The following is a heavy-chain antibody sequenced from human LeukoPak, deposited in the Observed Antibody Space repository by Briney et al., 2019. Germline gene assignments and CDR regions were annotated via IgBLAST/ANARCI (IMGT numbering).Heavy chain of an antibody. J-gene: IGHJ6*03. CDR1: GGSISSYY. CDR2: IYYSGST. Sequence: SETLSLTCTVSGGSISSYYWSWIRQPPGKGLEWIGYIYYSGSTNYNPSLKSRVTISVDTSKNQFSLKLSSVTAADTAVYYCARSRTTYYYYYMDVWGKGTTVTVS. D-gene: IGHD4-17*01. V-gene: IGHV4-59*01. CDR3: ARSRTTYYYYYMDV.